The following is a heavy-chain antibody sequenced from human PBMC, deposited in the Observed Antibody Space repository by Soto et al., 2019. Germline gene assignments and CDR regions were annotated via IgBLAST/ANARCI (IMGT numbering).Heavy chain of an antibody. CDR1: GGSFSGYY. D-gene: IGHD2-2*01. CDR3: ARRGYCSSTSCWWWFDP. CDR2: INHSGST. V-gene: IGHV4-34*01. J-gene: IGHJ5*02. Sequence: PSETLSLTCAVYGGSFSGYYWSWIRQPPGNGLEWIGEINHSGSTNYNPSLKSRVTISVDTSKNQFSLKLSSVTAADTAVYYCARRGYCSSTSCWWWFDPWGQGTLVTVSS.